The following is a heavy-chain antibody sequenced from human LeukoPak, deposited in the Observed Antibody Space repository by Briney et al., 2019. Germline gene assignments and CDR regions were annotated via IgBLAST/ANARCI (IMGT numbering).Heavy chain of an antibody. D-gene: IGHD6-19*01. CDR3: ARGLVGPDY. V-gene: IGHV1-69*04. J-gene: IGHJ4*02. Sequence: AVKVSFKASGGTFSSYAISWVRQAPGQGLEWMGRIIPILGIANYAQKFQGRVTITADKSTSTAYMELSSLRSEDTAVYYCARGLVGPDYWGQGTLVTVSS. CDR2: IIPILGIA. CDR1: GGTFSSYA.